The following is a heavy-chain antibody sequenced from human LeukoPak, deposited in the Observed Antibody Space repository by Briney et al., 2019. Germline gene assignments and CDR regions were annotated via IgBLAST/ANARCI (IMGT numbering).Heavy chain of an antibody. V-gene: IGHV4-34*01. CDR3: ARLGVRGNYGMDV. CDR2: INHSGST. Sequence: SETLSLTCAVYGGSFSGYYWSWIRQPPGKGLEWIGEINHSGSTNYNPSLKSRVTISVDTSKNQFSLKLSSVTAADTAVYYCARLGVRGNYGMDVWGQGTTVTVSS. J-gene: IGHJ6*02. CDR1: GGSFSGYY. D-gene: IGHD3-10*01.